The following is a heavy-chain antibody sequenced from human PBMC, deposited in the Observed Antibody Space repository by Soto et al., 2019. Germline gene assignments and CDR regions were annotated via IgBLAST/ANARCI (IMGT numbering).Heavy chain of an antibody. CDR2: IYHGGTA. D-gene: IGHD5-18*01. CDR3: ARVHAMVVAGSTFDY. J-gene: IGHJ4*03. CDR1: GDSISSGSY. Sequence: SETLSLTCTVSGDSISSGSYWGWIRQPPGEGPEWIASIYHGGTAFYNPSLKSRISISVDTSKNQFSLRLTSVTAADTATYYCARVHAMVVAGSTFDYWGPGTLVTVS. V-gene: IGHV4-38-2*02.